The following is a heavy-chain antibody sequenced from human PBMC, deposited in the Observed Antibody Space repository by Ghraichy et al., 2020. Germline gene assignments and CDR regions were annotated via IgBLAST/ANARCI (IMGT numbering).Heavy chain of an antibody. CDR3: ARDASYDSSGYYPNWFDP. CDR1: GFTFSSYS. D-gene: IGHD3-22*01. J-gene: IGHJ5*02. CDR2: ISSSSSTI. Sequence: GGSLRLSCAASGFTFSSYSMNWVRQAPGKGLEWVSYISSSSSTIYYADSVKGRFTISRDNAKNSLYLQMNSLRDEDTDVYYCARDASYDSSGYYPNWFDPWGQGTLVTVSS. V-gene: IGHV3-48*02.